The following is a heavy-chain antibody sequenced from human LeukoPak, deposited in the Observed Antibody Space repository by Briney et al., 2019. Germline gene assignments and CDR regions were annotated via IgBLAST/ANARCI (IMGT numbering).Heavy chain of an antibody. CDR1: GYTFTSYY. V-gene: IGHV1-46*01. Sequence: GSSVKVSFKASGYTFTSYYMHWVRQPPGQGLAWMGIINPSGGSTSYAQKFQGRGTMTRDTSTSTVYMELSSLRSEDTAVYYCARVLAVGEPKRSYYFDYWGQGTLVTVSS. D-gene: IGHD1-26*01. CDR2: INPSGGST. J-gene: IGHJ4*02. CDR3: ARVLAVGEPKRSYYFDY.